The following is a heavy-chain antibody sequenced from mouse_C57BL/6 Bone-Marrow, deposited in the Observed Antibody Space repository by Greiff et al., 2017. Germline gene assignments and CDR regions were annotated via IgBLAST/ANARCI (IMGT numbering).Heavy chain of an antibody. CDR1: GFNIKDDY. D-gene: IGHD1-1*01. CDR2: IDPENGDT. Sequence: DVQLQQSGAELVRPGASVKLSCTASGFNIKDDYMHWVKQRPEQGLEWIGWIDPENGDTEYASKFQGKATITADTSSNTAYLQLSSLTSEDTAVYYCTTLDTTVVATGYWGQGTTLTVSS. V-gene: IGHV14-4*01. CDR3: TTLDTTVVATGY. J-gene: IGHJ2*01.